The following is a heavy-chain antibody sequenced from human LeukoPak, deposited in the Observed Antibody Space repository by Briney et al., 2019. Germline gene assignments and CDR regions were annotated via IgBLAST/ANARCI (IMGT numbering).Heavy chain of an antibody. J-gene: IGHJ5*02. Sequence: GGSLRLSCAASGFTFSSYSMNWVRQAPGKGLEWVSSISSSSSYIYYADSVKGRFTISRDNAKNSLYLQMNSLRAEDTAVYYCARVAYDILTGYNWFDPWGQGTLVTVSS. CDR3: ARVAYDILTGYNWFDP. CDR1: GFTFSSYS. V-gene: IGHV3-21*01. CDR2: ISSSSSYI. D-gene: IGHD3-9*01.